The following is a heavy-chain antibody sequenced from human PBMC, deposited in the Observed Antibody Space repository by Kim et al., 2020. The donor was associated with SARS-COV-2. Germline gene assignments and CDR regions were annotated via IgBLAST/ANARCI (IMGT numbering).Heavy chain of an antibody. D-gene: IGHD2-8*01. Sequence: GGSLRLSCAASGFTFSSYVMSWVRQTPGEGLEWVSAISGGGTATYYADSVKGRFTISRDNSKNTLYLQMDSLRVEDTALYYCANLMVYTPDDYWGQGTLVTVSS. CDR1: GFTFSSYV. V-gene: IGHV3-23*01. CDR3: ANLMVYTPDDY. CDR2: ISGGGTAT. J-gene: IGHJ4*02.